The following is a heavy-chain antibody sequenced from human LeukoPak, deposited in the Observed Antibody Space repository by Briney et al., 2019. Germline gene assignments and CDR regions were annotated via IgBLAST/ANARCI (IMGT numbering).Heavy chain of an antibody. CDR3: ARGGYYYDSSGYYVDY. J-gene: IGHJ4*02. CDR1: GFTFSSYG. Sequence: PGRSLRLSCAASGFTFSSYGMHWVRQAPGKGLEWVAVISYDGSNKYYADSVKGRFTISRDNSKNTLYLQMNSLRAEDTAVYYCARGGYYYDSSGYYVDYWGQGTLVTVSS. V-gene: IGHV3-30*03. CDR2: ISYDGSNK. D-gene: IGHD3-22*01.